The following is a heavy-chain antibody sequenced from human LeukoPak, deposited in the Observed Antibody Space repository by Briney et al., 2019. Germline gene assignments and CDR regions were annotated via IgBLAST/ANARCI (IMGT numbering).Heavy chain of an antibody. CDR3: ARTATDAFDI. CDR2: MNGDGSST. J-gene: IGHJ3*02. CDR1: GFTFRSYW. D-gene: IGHD2-21*02. V-gene: IGHV3-74*01. Sequence: GGSLRLSCAASGFTFRSYWMRWVRQDPGKGPVWVSHMNGDGSSTSYADSVKGRFTISRDNAKNTLYLQMNSLKAEDTAVYYCARTATDAFDIWGQGTMVTVSS.